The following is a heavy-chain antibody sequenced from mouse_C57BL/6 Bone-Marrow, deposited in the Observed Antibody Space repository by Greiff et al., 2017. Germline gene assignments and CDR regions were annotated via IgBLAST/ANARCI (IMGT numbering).Heavy chain of an antibody. J-gene: IGHJ4*01. CDR1: GYTFTGYW. D-gene: IGHD2-4*01. CDR3: ARETMITTIYYYAMDY. CDR2: ILPGNGST. Sequence: VQLQQSGAELMKPGASVKLSCKATGYTFTGYWIEWVKQRPGHGLEWIGEILPGNGSTNYNEKYKGKATFTADTSSNTASMQLSSLTTKDSAIYYCARETMITTIYYYAMDYWGQGTSVTVSS. V-gene: IGHV1-9*01.